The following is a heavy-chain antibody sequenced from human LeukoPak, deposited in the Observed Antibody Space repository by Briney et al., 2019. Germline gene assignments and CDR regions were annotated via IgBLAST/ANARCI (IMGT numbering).Heavy chain of an antibody. CDR3: ARVSISLFGVVTAHFDS. J-gene: IGHJ4*02. CDR1: GGSFSGSY. D-gene: IGHD3-3*01. Sequence: SETLSLTCGVSGGSFSGSYWGWVRQPPGKGLEWIGEINLSGSTNYNSSLTSRVTISLDTSKNHFSLNLRSVTTADTAVYYCARVSISLFGVVTAHFDSWGQGTLVAVSS. CDR2: INLSGST. V-gene: IGHV4-34*01.